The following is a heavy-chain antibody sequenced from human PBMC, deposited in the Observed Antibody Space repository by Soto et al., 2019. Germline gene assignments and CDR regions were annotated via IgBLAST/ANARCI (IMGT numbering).Heavy chain of an antibody. V-gene: IGHV1-69*12. CDR2: IIPIFGTT. CDR1: GGTFSNYA. D-gene: IGHD6-19*01. Sequence: QVQLVQSGAEVKKPGSSVKVSCKASGGTFSNYAISWVRQAPGQGLEWMGGIIPIFGTTYYAQKFQGRVTIIADDSTTTADLQLSSLRSEDTAMYYCARVEAVPGIYNYHGLDVWGQGTAVSVSS. J-gene: IGHJ6*02. CDR3: ARVEAVPGIYNYHGLDV.